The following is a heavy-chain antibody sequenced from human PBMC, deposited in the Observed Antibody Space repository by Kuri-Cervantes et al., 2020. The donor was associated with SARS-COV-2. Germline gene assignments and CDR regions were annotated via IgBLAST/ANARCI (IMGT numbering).Heavy chain of an antibody. D-gene: IGHD3-22*01. CDR2: IYYSGST. V-gene: IGHV4-38-2*01. J-gene: IGHJ5*02. CDR3: ARVVTNPLDYDSSGSTFDP. CDR1: GFTFSSYA. Sequence: SETLSLTCAASGFTFSSYAVSWVRQPPGKGLEWIGSIYYSGSTYYNPSLKSRVTISVDTSKNQFSLKLSSVTAADTAVYYCARVVTNPLDYDSSGSTFDPWGQGTLVTVSS.